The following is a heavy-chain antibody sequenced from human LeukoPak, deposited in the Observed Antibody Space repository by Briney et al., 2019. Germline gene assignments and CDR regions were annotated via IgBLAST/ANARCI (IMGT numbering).Heavy chain of an antibody. CDR3: AKGAEIDH. V-gene: IGHV3-23*01. CDR1: GFNFNNFA. Sequence: PGGSLRLSCAASGFNFNNFAMSWVRQAPGKGLEWLSAMTGPADTTYYAESVKGRFTISRDYSKSMVFLQMNSLRVEDTAIYYGAKGAEIDHWGQGTLVTVSS. CDR2: MTGPADTT. J-gene: IGHJ4*02.